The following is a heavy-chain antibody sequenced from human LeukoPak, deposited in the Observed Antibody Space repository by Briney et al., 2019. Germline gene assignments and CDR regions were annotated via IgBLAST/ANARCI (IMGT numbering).Heavy chain of an antibody. Sequence: MPGGSLRLSCAASGFTFSSYSMNWVRQAPGKGLEWVSSINSSSSYIYYADSVKGRFTISRDNAKNSLYLQMNSLRAEDTAVYYCARAELVGATELPFAIWGQGTMVTVSS. J-gene: IGHJ3*02. CDR3: ARAELVGATELPFAI. D-gene: IGHD1-26*01. CDR1: GFTFSSYS. V-gene: IGHV3-21*01. CDR2: INSSSSYI.